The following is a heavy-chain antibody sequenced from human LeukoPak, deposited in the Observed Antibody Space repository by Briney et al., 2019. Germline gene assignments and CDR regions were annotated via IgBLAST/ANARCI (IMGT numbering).Heavy chain of an antibody. CDR2: ISTGGSII. CDR3: ATAYSGYYTYYFDY. J-gene: IGHJ4*02. Sequence: GGSLRLSCAASGFTFSTYEMNWVRQAQGKGLEWVSYISTGGSIIYYADSVKGRFTISRDNAQNSLYLQMNSLRAEDTAVYYCATAYSGYYTYYFDYWGQGTLVTVSS. D-gene: IGHD3-22*01. V-gene: IGHV3-48*03. CDR1: GFTFSTYE.